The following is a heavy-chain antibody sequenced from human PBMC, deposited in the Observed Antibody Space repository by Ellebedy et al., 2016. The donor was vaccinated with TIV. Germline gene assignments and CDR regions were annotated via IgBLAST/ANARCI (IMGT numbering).Heavy chain of an antibody. V-gene: IGHV4-39*07. J-gene: IGHJ4*02. Sequence: MPSETLSLTCTVSGGSISSSSFFWGWIRQPPGKGLEWVANMYYSVTTFYNPSLKSQHTISMDTSKNQFSLNLSSVTAADTAVYYCARVLRAGRDGDFFDAWGQGTLVTVSS. CDR3: ARVLRAGRDGDFFDA. CDR1: GGSISSSSFF. D-gene: IGHD1-1*01. CDR2: MYYSVTT.